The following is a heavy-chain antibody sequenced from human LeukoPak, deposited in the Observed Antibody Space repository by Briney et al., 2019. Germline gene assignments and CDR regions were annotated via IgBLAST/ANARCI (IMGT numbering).Heavy chain of an antibody. V-gene: IGHV3-7*01. D-gene: IGHD6-13*01. CDR3: ARDKSSSWSYYYYYYGMDV. J-gene: IGHJ6*02. CDR1: GFTFSSYW. Sequence: GGSLRLSCAASGFTFSSYWMSWVRQAPGKGLEWVANIKQDGSEKYYVDSVKGRFNISRDNAKNSLYLQMNSLRAEDTAVYYCARDKSSSWSYYYYYYGMDVWGQGTTVTVSS. CDR2: IKQDGSEK.